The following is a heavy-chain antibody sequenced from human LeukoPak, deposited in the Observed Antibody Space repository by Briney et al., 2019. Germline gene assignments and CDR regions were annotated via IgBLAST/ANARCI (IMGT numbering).Heavy chain of an antibody. CDR3: ARVIPYYYYGMGV. D-gene: IGHD3-16*02. J-gene: IGHJ6*02. CDR1: GGSLSGYY. V-gene: IGHV4-34*01. Sequence: SETLSLTCAVYGGSLSGYYWSWIRQPPGKGLEWIGEINHSGSTNYSPSLKSRVTISVDTSKNQFSLKLSSVTAADTAVYYCARVIPYYYYGMGVWGQGTTVTVSS. CDR2: INHSGST.